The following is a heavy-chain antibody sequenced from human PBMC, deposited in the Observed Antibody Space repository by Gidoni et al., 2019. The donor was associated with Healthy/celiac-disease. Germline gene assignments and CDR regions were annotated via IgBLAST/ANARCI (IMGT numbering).Heavy chain of an antibody. D-gene: IGHD5-18*01. CDR1: AGAISSSNW. CDR2: IYHSGST. V-gene: IGHV4-4*02. J-gene: IGHJ4*02. CDR3: STSYSYGDNY. Sequence: AQLQASGPGLGKPSGTLTPTCVASAGAISSSNWWSWVRQPPGNGLEWIGEIYHSGSTIYNPSLKSRGTISVDKTKNQFSLKLRSVTAADTAEYYCSTSYSYGDNYWGQGTLVTVSS.